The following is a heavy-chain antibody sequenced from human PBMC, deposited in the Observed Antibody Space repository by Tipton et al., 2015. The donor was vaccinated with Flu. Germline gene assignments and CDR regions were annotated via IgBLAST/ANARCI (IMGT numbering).Heavy chain of an antibody. CDR1: GGSISSCTYY. D-gene: IGHD2-15*01. CDR3: ARHMSGGTRRAYDF. V-gene: IGHV4-39*01. CDR2: IYYSGST. J-gene: IGHJ4*02. Sequence: TLSLTCTVSGGSISSCTYYWGWIRQSPGTGLEWIGSIYYSGSTYYNPSLKSRVTMSIDTSKNQFSLNLTSVTAADTAVFYCARHMSGGTRRAYDFWGQGTLVTVSS.